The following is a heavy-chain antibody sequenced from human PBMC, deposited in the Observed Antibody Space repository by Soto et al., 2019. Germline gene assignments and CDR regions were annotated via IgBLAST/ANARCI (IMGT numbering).Heavy chain of an antibody. Sequence: EVQLVESGGGLVKPGGSLRLSCAASGFIFSNAWMNWVRQAPGKGLEWVGRIKSKTDGGTTDYTAPVKGRFITSRDDSKNTVYLQIYSLRTEATAGYYCTTDHPYYYVGRAYDNWGQGTLVTVSS. D-gene: IGHD3-10*02. CDR3: TTDHPYYYVGRAYDN. J-gene: IGHJ4*02. CDR2: IKSKTDGGTT. V-gene: IGHV3-15*07. CDR1: GFIFSNAW.